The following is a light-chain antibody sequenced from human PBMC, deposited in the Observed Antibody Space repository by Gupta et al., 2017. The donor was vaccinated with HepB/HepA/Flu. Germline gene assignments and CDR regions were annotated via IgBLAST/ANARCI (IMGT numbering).Light chain of an antibody. V-gene: IGLV1-44*01. J-gene: IGLJ3*02. Sequence: QSVLNQPPSASGTPGQRVTISCSGSNSNVGSHAVNWYQHVPGTAPNLLIYNNNERTSGVPDRFSESKSVTSASLAISDLRAEDEADYYCATCDYSLNRPVFGGGTKLTVL. CDR1: NSNVGSHA. CDR3: ATCDYSLNRPV. CDR2: NNN.